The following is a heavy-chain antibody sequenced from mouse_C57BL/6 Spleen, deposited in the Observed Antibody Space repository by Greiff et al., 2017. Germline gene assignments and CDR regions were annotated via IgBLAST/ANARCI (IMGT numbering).Heavy chain of an antibody. CDR2: IDPNSGGT. D-gene: IGHD2-2*01. Sequence: QVQLKQPGAELVKPGASVKLSCKASGYTFTSYWMHWVKQRPGRGLEWIGRIDPNSGGTKYNEKFKSKATLTVDKPSSTAYMQLSSLTSEGSAVYYCARDYAYEGAYWGQGTLVTVSA. V-gene: IGHV1-72*01. CDR1: GYTFTSYW. J-gene: IGHJ3*01. CDR3: ARDYAYEGAY.